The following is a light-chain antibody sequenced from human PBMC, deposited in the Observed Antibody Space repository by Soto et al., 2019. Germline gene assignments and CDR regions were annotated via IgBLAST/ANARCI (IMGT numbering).Light chain of an antibody. J-gene: IGKJ2*01. Sequence: EIVLTQSPGTLSLSPGERATLSCRASQSVSSSYLAWYQQKAGQAPRLLIYGASSRATGIPDRFSGSGSGTDFTLTISRLEPEDFAVYYCQQYGSAPSYTFGKGTKLEIK. V-gene: IGKV3-20*01. CDR3: QQYGSAPSYT. CDR1: QSVSSSY. CDR2: GAS.